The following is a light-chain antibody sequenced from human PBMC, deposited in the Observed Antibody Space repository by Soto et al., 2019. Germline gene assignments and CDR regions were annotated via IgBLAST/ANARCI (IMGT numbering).Light chain of an antibody. CDR1: QSVRSSF. CDR2: DAS. V-gene: IGKV3-20*01. J-gene: IGKJ4*01. Sequence: VLTQSTVTLSFSPGERATLSCGSSQSVRSSFLAWYQQKPGQAPRLLIYDASSRATGIPDRFSGSGSGTEFTLTISSLQPEDFATYYCQQYDSYPLTFGGGTKVDIK. CDR3: QQYDSYPLT.